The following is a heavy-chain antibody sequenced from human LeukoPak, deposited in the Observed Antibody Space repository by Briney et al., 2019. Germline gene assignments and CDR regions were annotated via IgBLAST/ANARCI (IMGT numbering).Heavy chain of an antibody. CDR2: INPNNGGT. CDR3: VRGPSSGAFDY. D-gene: IGHD2-15*01. J-gene: IGHJ4*02. Sequence: EASVKVSCKASGGTFSSYAISWVRQAPGQLLEWMGWINPNNGGTNYAQKFQGRVTMTRDTSMSTVYMELSSLTSDDTAIYYCVRGPSSGAFDYWGQGSLVTVSS. CDR1: GGTFSSYA. V-gene: IGHV1-2*02.